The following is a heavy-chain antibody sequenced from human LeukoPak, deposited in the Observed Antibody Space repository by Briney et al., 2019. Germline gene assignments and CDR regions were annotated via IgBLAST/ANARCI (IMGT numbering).Heavy chain of an antibody. D-gene: IGHD3-22*01. V-gene: IGHV3-15*01. J-gene: IGHJ1*01. CDR3: TTGRDYYYASSGYYYEGYFQH. Sequence: PGGSLRRSCAASGFTFSNAWMNWVRQAPGKGLEWVGRIKSKTDGGTTDYAAPVKGRLIISRDDSKNTLYLQMSSLKIEDTAVYYCTTGRDYYYASSGYYYEGYFQHWGQGTLVTVSS. CDR2: IKSKTDGGTT. CDR1: GFTFSNAW.